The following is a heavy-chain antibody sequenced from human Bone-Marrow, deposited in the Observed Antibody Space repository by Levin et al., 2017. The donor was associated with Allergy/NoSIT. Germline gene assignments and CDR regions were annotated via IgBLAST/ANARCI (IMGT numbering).Heavy chain of an antibody. Sequence: KPGGSLRLSCAASGFNFANAWMNWVRQAPGKGLEWVGRIKIKSDGETTDYAAPVKGRFSISRDDSKNTLYLQMNSLKTEDTALYYCTTDNPFVGGMDVWGQGTTVTVSS. D-gene: IGHD1-26*01. CDR2: IKIKSDGETT. J-gene: IGHJ6*02. CDR3: TTDNPFVGGMDV. CDR1: GFNFANAW. V-gene: IGHV3-15*07.